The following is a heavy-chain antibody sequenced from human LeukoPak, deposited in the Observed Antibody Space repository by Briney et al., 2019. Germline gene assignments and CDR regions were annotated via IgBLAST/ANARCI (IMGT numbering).Heavy chain of an antibody. Sequence: GGSLRLSCAASGFTFSSYSMNWVRQAPGKGLEWVSYISSSSGNIYYADPVKGRFTISRDNAKTSLYLQMNSLRAEDTAVYYCAKPKLYCSSTSCHKNYYYYYYMDVWGKGTTVTVSS. CDR3: AKPKLYCSSTSCHKNYYYYYYMDV. J-gene: IGHJ6*03. D-gene: IGHD2-2*01. CDR1: GFTFSSYS. V-gene: IGHV3-48*01. CDR2: ISSSSGNI.